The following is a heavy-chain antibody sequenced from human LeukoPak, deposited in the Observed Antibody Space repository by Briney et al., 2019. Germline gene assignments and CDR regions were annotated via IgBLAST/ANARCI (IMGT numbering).Heavy chain of an antibody. CDR2: IYYSGST. J-gene: IGHJ4*02. Sequence: PSETLSLTCTVSGGSISSYYWSWIRQPPGKGLEWIGYIYYSGSTNYNPSLKSRVTISVDTSKNQFSLKLSSVTAADMAVYYCAGSIAAAPQGYWGQGTLVTVSS. CDR1: GGSISSYY. CDR3: AGSIAAAPQGY. V-gene: IGHV4-59*01. D-gene: IGHD6-13*01.